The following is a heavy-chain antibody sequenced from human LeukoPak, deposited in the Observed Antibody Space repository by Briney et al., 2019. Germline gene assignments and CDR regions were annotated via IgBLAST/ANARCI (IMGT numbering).Heavy chain of an antibody. D-gene: IGHD6-6*01. Sequence: PSETLSLTCTVSGGSISSYYWSWIRQPAGKGLEWIGRIYTSGSTNYNPSLKSRVTMSVDTSKNQFSLKLSSVTAADTALYYCARVSYSSSSPSLDAFDIWGQGTMVTVSS. CDR1: GGSISSYY. CDR3: ARVSYSSSSPSLDAFDI. J-gene: IGHJ3*02. V-gene: IGHV4-4*07. CDR2: IYTSGST.